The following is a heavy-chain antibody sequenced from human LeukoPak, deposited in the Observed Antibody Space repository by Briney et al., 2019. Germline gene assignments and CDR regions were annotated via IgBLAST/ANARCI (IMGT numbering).Heavy chain of an antibody. J-gene: IGHJ5*02. Sequence: GASVKVSCKASGYTFTGYYMHWVRQAPGQGLEWMGWINPNSGGTNYAQKFQGRVTMTRDTSISTAYMELSRLRSDDTAVYYCARDQESGVYGDWSDWFDPWGQGTLVTVSS. CDR1: GYTFTGYY. V-gene: IGHV1-2*02. CDR3: ARDQESGVYGDWSDWFDP. D-gene: IGHD4-17*01. CDR2: INPNSGGT.